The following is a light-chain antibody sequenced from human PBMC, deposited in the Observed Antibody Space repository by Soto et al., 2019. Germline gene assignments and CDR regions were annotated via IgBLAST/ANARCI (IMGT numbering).Light chain of an antibody. J-gene: IGKJ1*01. Sequence: DIQMTQSPSSLSASVGDRVTITCRASQSISSYLNWYQQKPGKAPKLLIYAASSLQSGVPSRFSGSGSGTDFILTISSLQPEDFATYYCQQSYSTPPDTFGQGTKVDIK. V-gene: IGKV1-39*01. CDR1: QSISSY. CDR2: AAS. CDR3: QQSYSTPPDT.